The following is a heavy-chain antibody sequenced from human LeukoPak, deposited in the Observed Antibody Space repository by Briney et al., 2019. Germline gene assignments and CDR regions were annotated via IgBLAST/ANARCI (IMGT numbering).Heavy chain of an antibody. CDR2: IYWNDHK. Sequence: SGPTLVNPTQTLTLTCSFSGFSLTPNGVGVAWLRQPPGKALEWLAVIYWNDHKRYTPSLENRLTITKDTSRNQVVLTMTNMDPADTATYFCAHRDKSFGVIKNENWFDPWGPGTPVTVSS. D-gene: IGHD3-3*01. J-gene: IGHJ5*02. CDR3: AHRDKSFGVIKNENWFDP. CDR1: GFSLTPNGVG. V-gene: IGHV2-5*01.